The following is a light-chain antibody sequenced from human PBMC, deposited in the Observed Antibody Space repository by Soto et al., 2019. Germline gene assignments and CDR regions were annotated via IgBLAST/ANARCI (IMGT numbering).Light chain of an antibody. CDR2: RAS. J-gene: IGKJ1*01. CDR3: QHYNNYPWT. CDR1: QYISSW. Sequence: DIQMTQSPSTLSASVGDRVTITCRASQYISSWLAWYQQKPGEAPQLLIYRASSLESGVPSRFSGSGSGTDFTLTISSLQPDDFATYYCQHYNNYPWTFGQGTKLEIK. V-gene: IGKV1-5*03.